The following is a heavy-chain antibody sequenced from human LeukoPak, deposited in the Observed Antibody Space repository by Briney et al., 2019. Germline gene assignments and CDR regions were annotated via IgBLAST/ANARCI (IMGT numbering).Heavy chain of an antibody. CDR2: IKQDGSEK. D-gene: IGHD3/OR15-3a*01. V-gene: IGHV3-7*01. J-gene: IGHJ4*02. CDR1: GFTVSSNY. CDR3: ARGTGL. Sequence: GGSLRLSCAASGFTVSSNYMSWVRQAPGKGLEWVASIKQDGSEKYYVDSVKGRFTISRDNAKNSLYLQMNSLRAEDTAVYYCARGTGLWGQGTLVTVSS.